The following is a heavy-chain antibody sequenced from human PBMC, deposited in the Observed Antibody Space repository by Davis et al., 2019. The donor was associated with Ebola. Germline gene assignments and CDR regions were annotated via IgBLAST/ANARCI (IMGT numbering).Heavy chain of an antibody. CDR2: INPSDGNT. V-gene: IGHV1-46*01. CDR3: ARDDTGYSSNLGRFRDHPFDL. D-gene: IGHD4-11*01. J-gene: IGHJ3*01. CDR1: GYTFTSYY. Sequence: AASVKVPCKASGYTFTSYYMHWVRQAPGQGLEWMGIINPSDGNTNYAQKFQGRVTMTRDTSTTTVYMELRSLRSEDTAVYYCARDDTGYSSNLGRFRDHPFDLWGQGTMVTVSS.